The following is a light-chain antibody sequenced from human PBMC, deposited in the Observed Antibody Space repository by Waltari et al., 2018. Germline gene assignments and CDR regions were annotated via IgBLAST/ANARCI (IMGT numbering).Light chain of an antibody. CDR2: WAS. CDR1: QSLLYSSNIKNY. CDR3: QQYYDNVVT. V-gene: IGKV4-1*01. Sequence: DVVMTQSPDSLAVSLGERATINCKSSQSLLYSSNIKNYLAWYQQKPGQPPKLLIYWASTRESGVPDRFSGSGSGTDFTLTISSLQAEDVAVYYCQQYYDNVVTFGPGTKVDIK. J-gene: IGKJ3*01.